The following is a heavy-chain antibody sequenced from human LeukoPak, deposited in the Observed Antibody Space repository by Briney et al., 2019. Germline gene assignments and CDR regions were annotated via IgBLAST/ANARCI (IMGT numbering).Heavy chain of an antibody. J-gene: IGHJ6*02. Sequence: GGSLRLSCLASGFSFSSYNVNWVRRAPGKGLEWVSYIGSSGKTIYYADSVKGRFTISRDNTKNSVYLQMNSLRAEDTALYYCARAPSGEMANYYGLDVWGRGTTVTVSS. D-gene: IGHD5-24*01. CDR2: IGSSGKTI. CDR3: ARAPSGEMANYYGLDV. CDR1: GFSFSSYN. V-gene: IGHV3-48*03.